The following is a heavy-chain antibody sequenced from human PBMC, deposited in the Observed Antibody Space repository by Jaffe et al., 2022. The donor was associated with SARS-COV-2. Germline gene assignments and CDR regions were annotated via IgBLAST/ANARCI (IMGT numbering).Heavy chain of an antibody. D-gene: IGHD6-6*01. Sequence: QVQLQQSGPGLVKPSQILSLTCVISGDSVSSNSAAWNWIRQSPSRGLEWLGRTYYRSKWYNDYAVSVKSRITISPDTSRNQLSLQLNSVTPEDTAVYYCARAFYSSSSRAGKDFYSGMDVWGQGTTVTVSS. J-gene: IGHJ6*02. CDR3: ARAFYSSSSRAGKDFYSGMDV. V-gene: IGHV6-1*01. CDR1: GDSVSSNSAA. CDR2: TYYRSKWYN.